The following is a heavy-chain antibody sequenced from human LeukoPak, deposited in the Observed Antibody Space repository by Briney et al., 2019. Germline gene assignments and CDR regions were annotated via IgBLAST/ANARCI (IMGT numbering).Heavy chain of an antibody. V-gene: IGHV3-30*01. CDR1: GFTFSSYA. CDR3: ARETTYYDFWSGYFNNWFDP. D-gene: IGHD3-3*01. CDR2: ISYDGSNK. J-gene: IGHJ5*02. Sequence: PPGRSLRLSCAASGFTFSSYAMHWVRQAPGKGLEWMAVISYDGSNKYYADSVKGRFTISRDNSKNTLYLQMNSLRAEDTAVYYCARETTYYDFWSGYFNNWFDPWGQGTLVTVSS.